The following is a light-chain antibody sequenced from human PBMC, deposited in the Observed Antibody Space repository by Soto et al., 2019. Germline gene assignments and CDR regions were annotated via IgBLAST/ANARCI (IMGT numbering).Light chain of an antibody. J-gene: IGLJ2*01. CDR1: SSDVGGYNY. CDR3: SSYTSSSTLVV. CDR2: DVS. Sequence: QSALTQPASVSGSPGQSITISCTGTSSDVGGYNYVSWYQQHPGKAPKLMIYDVSNRPSGVSNRFSGSKSGNTASLTISGLQDEDDADDYCSSYTSSSTLVVFGGGTKLTVL. V-gene: IGLV2-14*01.